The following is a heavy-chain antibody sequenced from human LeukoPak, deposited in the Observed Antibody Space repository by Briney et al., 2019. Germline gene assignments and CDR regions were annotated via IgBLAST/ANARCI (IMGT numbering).Heavy chain of an antibody. V-gene: IGHV3-74*01. J-gene: IGHJ4*02. Sequence: PGGSLRLSCAASGFTFSSYWMHWVRQAPGKGLVWVSRINSDGSSTSYADSVKGRFTISRDNAKNTLYLQMNSLRAEDTAVYYCAREGIAVAGRYYFDYWGQGPLVTVSS. CDR1: GFTFSSYW. D-gene: IGHD6-19*01. CDR3: AREGIAVAGRYYFDY. CDR2: INSDGSST.